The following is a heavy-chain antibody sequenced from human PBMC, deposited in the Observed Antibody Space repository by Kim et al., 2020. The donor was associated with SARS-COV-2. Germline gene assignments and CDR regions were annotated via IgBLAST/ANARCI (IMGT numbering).Heavy chain of an antibody. V-gene: IGHV3-21*01. J-gene: IGHJ6*02. Sequence: YYADSGKGRFTISRDNAKNSLYLQMNSLRAEDTAVYYCARDAREYYGMDVWGQGTTVTVSS. CDR3: ARDAREYYGMDV.